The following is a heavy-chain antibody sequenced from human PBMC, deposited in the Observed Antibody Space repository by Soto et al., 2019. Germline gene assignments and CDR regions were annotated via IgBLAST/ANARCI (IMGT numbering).Heavy chain of an antibody. Sequence: GASVKVSCKASGYTFTSYAMHWVRQAPGQRLEWMGWINAGNGNTKYSQKFQGRVTITRDTSASTAYMELSSLRSEDTAVYYCARDPRHSSSWQLAPKYYYYGMDVWGQGTTVTVSS. J-gene: IGHJ6*02. D-gene: IGHD6-13*01. V-gene: IGHV1-3*01. CDR1: GYTFTSYA. CDR2: INAGNGNT. CDR3: ARDPRHSSSWQLAPKYYYYGMDV.